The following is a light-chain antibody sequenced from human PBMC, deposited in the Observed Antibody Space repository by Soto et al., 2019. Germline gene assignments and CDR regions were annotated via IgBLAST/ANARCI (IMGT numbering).Light chain of an antibody. CDR3: QQYDIWPPYT. Sequence: EIVLTQSPATLSVSPGERATLSCRAIQSISRTLAWYQQKPGQAPRLLIYGASSRATGIPDRFSGGGSGTEFTVTISSLQSEDFAIYYCQQYDIWPPYTFGQGTKVDIK. CDR1: QSISRT. CDR2: GAS. J-gene: IGKJ2*01. V-gene: IGKV3D-15*01.